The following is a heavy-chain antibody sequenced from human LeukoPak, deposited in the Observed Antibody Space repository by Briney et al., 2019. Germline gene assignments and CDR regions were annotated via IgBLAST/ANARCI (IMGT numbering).Heavy chain of an antibody. D-gene: IGHD3-10*01. CDR1: GGSISSYY. V-gene: IGHV4-59*01. Sequence: PSETLSLTCTVSGGSISSYYWSWIRQPPGKGLEWIGYIYYSGSTNYNPSLKSRVTISVDTSKNQFSLKLSSVTAADTAVYYCARASNRALFDYWGQGTLVTVSS. CDR3: ARASNRALFDY. J-gene: IGHJ4*02. CDR2: IYYSGST.